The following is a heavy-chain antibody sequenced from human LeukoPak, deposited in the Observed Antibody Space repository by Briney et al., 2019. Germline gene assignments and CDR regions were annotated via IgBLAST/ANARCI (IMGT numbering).Heavy chain of an antibody. CDR2: ISGSGGST. CDR3: ASSGSLFPGYFDY. J-gene: IGHJ4*02. CDR1: GFTFSKYS. D-gene: IGHD3-3*01. V-gene: IGHV3-23*01. Sequence: GFLRLSCAASGFTFSKYSMNWVRQAPGKGLEWVSAISGSGGSTYYAGSVKGRFTISRDNSKNTLYLQMNSLRAEDTAVYYCASSGSLFPGYFDYWGQGTLVTVSS.